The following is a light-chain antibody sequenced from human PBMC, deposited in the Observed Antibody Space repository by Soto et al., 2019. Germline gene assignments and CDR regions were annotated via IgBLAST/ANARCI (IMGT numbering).Light chain of an antibody. Sequence: QSALTQPPSASGSRGQSVTISCTGSSSEVGGDNYVSWYQQHPGKAPKLMIYKVSKRPSGVPDRLSGSKSGNTASLTLSGLQAEDEADYYCSSYGGSNTVVFGGGTKLTVL. J-gene: IGLJ2*01. CDR1: SSEVGGDNY. CDR3: SSYGGSNTVV. V-gene: IGLV2-8*01. CDR2: KVS.